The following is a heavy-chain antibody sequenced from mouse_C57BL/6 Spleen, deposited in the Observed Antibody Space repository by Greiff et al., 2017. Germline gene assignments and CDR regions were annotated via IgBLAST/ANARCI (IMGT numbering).Heavy chain of an antibody. CDR3: ARGWDYAMDD. CDR1: GYSITSGYY. Sequence: EVQLQQSGPGLVKPSQSLSLTCSVTGYSITSGYYWNWIRQFPGNKLEWMGYISYDGSNNYNPALKNRISITRDTSKNQFFMKLNSVTTEDSATYYCARGWDYAMDDWGQGTSVTVSS. CDR2: ISYDGSN. V-gene: IGHV3-6*01. J-gene: IGHJ4*01. D-gene: IGHD4-1*01.